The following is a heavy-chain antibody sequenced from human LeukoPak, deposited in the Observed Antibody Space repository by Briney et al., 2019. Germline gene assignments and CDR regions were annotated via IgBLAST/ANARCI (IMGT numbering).Heavy chain of an antibody. Sequence: SETLSLTCTVSGGSISSSSYYWGWICQPPGKGLEWIGSIYYSGSTYYNPSLKSRVTISVDTSKNQFSLKLSSVTAADTAVYYCARDSGSTDAFDIWGQGTMVTVSS. CDR2: IYYSGST. D-gene: IGHD6-13*01. J-gene: IGHJ3*02. V-gene: IGHV4-39*07. CDR1: GGSISSSSYY. CDR3: ARDSGSTDAFDI.